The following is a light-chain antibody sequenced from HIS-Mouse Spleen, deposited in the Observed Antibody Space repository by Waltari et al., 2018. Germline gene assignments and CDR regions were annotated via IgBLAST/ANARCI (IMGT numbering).Light chain of an antibody. J-gene: IGLJ3*02. V-gene: IGLV2-11*01. CDR2: DVS. CDR1: SSDVGGYNY. CDR3: CSYAGSYTWV. Sequence: QSALTQPRSVSGSPGQSVTISCTGTSSDVGGYNYVSWYQQHPGKAPKLMIYDVSKRPSGVPDRFSGSKSGNTASLTFSGLQAEDEADYYCCSYAGSYTWVFGGGTKLTVL.